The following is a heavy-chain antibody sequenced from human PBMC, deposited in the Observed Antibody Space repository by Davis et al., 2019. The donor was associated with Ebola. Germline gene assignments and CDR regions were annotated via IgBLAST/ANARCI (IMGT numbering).Heavy chain of an antibody. D-gene: IGHD1-26*01. V-gene: IGHV5-10-1*01. J-gene: IGHJ3*01. Sequence: GESLKISCQGSGYSFTKTWITWVRQMPGKGLEWMGRVNPIDSYSTYGPAFQGHVTISTDKSVSTAYLEWSSLKASDTAMYYCATVGTHGDAFAFWGPGTVVTVSS. CDR1: GYSFTKTW. CDR2: VNPIDSYS. CDR3: ATVGTHGDAFAF.